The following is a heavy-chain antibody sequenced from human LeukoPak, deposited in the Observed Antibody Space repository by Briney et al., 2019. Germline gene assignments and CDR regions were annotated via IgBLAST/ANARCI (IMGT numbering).Heavy chain of an antibody. Sequence: GGSLRLSCAPSGFTFSTYTTCWVRQTPGKGLEWVSGISGSGDTTYYADPGKGRFTIPRDNSKKMLYLQIKSLGAEDTGIYYCANLDGLGAGSSRPPIGYWGQGSLVTVSS. V-gene: IGHV3-23*01. J-gene: IGHJ4*02. CDR1: GFTFSTYT. CDR2: ISGSGDTT. D-gene: IGHD1-1*01. CDR3: ANLDGLGAGSSRPPIGY.